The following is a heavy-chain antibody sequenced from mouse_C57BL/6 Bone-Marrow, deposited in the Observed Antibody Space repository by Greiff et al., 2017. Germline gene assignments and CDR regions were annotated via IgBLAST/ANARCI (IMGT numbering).Heavy chain of an antibody. Sequence: VQLQQSGAELVRPGASVKLSCKASGYTFTDYYINWVKQRPGQGLEWIARIYPGSGNTYYNEKFKGKATLTAEKSSSTAYMQLSSLTSEDAAVYFCEIYYGNLAWFAYWGQGTLVTVSA. J-gene: IGHJ3*01. CDR2: IYPGSGNT. D-gene: IGHD2-1*01. V-gene: IGHV1-76*01. CDR1: GYTFTDYY. CDR3: EIYYGNLAWFAY.